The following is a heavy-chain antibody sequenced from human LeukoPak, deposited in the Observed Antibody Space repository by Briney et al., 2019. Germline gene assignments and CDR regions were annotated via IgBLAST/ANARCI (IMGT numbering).Heavy chain of an antibody. CDR1: GFTFDDYG. CDR2: INWNGDTT. D-gene: IGHD5-18*01. Sequence: GGSLRLSCAASGFTFDDYGMSWVRQAPGKGLEWVSGINWNGDTTAYAGSVKGRFTISRDSSKNTLYLQMNSLRAEDTAVYYCARARSSYGYGDAFDIWGQGTMVTVS. J-gene: IGHJ3*02. CDR3: ARARSSYGYGDAFDI. V-gene: IGHV3-20*04.